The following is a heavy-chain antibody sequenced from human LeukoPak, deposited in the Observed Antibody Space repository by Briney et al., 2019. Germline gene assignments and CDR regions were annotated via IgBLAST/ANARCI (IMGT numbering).Heavy chain of an antibody. CDR1: GGSISSYY. D-gene: IGHD6-13*01. CDR2: IYYSGST. Sequence: SETLSLTCTVSGGSISSYYWSWIRQPPGKGLEWIGYIYYSGSTNYNPSLKSRVTISVDTSKNQFSLKLSSVTAADTAAYYCARVIAAAGQYYYYYGMDVWGQGTTVTVSS. V-gene: IGHV4-59*01. J-gene: IGHJ6*02. CDR3: ARVIAAAGQYYYYYGMDV.